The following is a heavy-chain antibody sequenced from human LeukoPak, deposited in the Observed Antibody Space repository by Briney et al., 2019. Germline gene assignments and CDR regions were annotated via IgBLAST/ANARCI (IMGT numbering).Heavy chain of an antibody. Sequence: PGGSLRLSCAASGFTFNTYTMAWVRQAPGKGLEWISSISGSGHSTFYADSVKGRFTISRDNSKKTVHLQMDKLRAEDTAIYYCATDSSSWNIFDNWGQGTLVTVSS. J-gene: IGHJ5*02. CDR2: ISGSGHST. D-gene: IGHD6-13*01. CDR3: ATDSSSWNIFDN. V-gene: IGHV3-23*01. CDR1: GFTFNTYT.